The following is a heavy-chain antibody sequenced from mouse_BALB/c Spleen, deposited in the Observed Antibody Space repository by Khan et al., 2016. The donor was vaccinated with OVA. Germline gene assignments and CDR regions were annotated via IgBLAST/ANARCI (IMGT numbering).Heavy chain of an antibody. CDR1: GDSITSGY. J-gene: IGHJ3*01. CDR3: ARSTYRYAFAY. CDR2: MIYTGYT. Sequence: EVKLLESGPSLVKPSQTLSLTCSVTGDSITSGYWSWIRKFPGNKLEYMGYMIYTGYTDYNPSLKSRLAITRHTSKNQSFLQLNSVTTEDTATYYCARSTYRYAFAYWCQGTLVAVSA. D-gene: IGHD2-14*01. V-gene: IGHV3-8*02.